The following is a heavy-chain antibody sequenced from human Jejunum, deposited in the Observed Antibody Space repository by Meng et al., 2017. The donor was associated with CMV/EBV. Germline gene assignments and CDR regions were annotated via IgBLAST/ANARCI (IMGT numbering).Heavy chain of an antibody. J-gene: IGHJ4*02. V-gene: IGHV3-11*01. D-gene: IGHD3-3*01. Sequence: GFTFSAYYMSWIRQAPGKGLEWVSYISSSGSTIYYADSVKGRFTISRDNAKNSLYLQMNSLRAEDTAVYYCARVRYYDFWSGEFDYWGQGTLVTVSS. CDR3: ARVRYYDFWSGEFDY. CDR2: ISSSGSTI. CDR1: GFTFSAYY.